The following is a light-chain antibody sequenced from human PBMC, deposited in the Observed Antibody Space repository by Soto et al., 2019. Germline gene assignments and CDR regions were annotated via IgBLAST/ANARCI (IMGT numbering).Light chain of an antibody. CDR1: QSVSSY. CDR2: NAS. Sequence: EIVLTQSPATLSLSPGERATLSCRASQSVSSYLAWYQQKPGQAPRLLIFNASNRATGIPARFSGSGSGKDFTLTISSLEPEDFAVYYCQQRSDWPPGGTFGQGTKVEIK. CDR3: QQRSDWPPGGT. J-gene: IGKJ1*01. V-gene: IGKV3-11*01.